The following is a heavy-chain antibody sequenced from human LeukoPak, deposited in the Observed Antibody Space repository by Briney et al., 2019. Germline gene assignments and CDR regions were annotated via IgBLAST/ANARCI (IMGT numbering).Heavy chain of an antibody. V-gene: IGHV1-24*01. CDR2: FDVIDSET. CDR3: AADRPYSLLGY. D-gene: IGHD5-18*01. CDR1: GSSLSELS. Sequence: GASVKVSCTVSGSSLSELSLYWVRQAPGKGREWMGGFDVIDSETFYAQKFQGRFTMTEDSSTDTAYMELRSLKSDDTALYYCAADRPYSLLGYWGQGNLVTVSS. J-gene: IGHJ4*02.